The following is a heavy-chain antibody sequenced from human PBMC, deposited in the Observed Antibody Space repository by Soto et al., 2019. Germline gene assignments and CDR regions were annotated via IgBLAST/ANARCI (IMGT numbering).Heavy chain of an antibody. Sequence: SETLSLTCTVSGGSISSYYWSWIRQPPGKGLEWIGYIYYSGSTNYNPSLKSRVTISVDTSKNQFSLKLSSVTAADTAVYYCARNGGSEYCSSTSCPRYYYYYGMDVWGQGTKVTVSS. CDR1: GGSISSYY. J-gene: IGHJ6*02. D-gene: IGHD2-2*01. CDR3: ARNGGSEYCSSTSCPRYYYYYGMDV. CDR2: IYYSGST. V-gene: IGHV4-59*01.